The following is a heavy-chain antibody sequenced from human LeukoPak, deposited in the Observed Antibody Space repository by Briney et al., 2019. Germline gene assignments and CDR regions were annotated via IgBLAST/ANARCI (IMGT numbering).Heavy chain of an antibody. CDR1: GYTFTSYD. Sequence: ASEKVSCKASGYTFTSYDINWVRQATGQGLEWMGWMNPNSANTGYEQKFQGRVTITRNTSISTAYMELSSLRSEDTAVYYCARRWSYYFDYWGQGTLVTASS. CDR3: ARRWSYYFDY. J-gene: IGHJ4*02. V-gene: IGHV1-8*03. CDR2: MNPNSANT. D-gene: IGHD4-23*01.